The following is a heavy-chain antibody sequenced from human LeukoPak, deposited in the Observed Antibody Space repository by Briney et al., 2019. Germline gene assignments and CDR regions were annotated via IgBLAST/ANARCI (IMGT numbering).Heavy chain of an antibody. CDR2: FDPEDGET. V-gene: IGHV1-24*01. J-gene: IGHJ4*02. CDR3: ATFGDYASSLDH. CDR1: GHTLTELS. D-gene: IGHD4-17*01. Sequence: ASVKVSCKVSGHTLTELSMHWVRQAPGKGLEWMGGFDPEDGETIYAQKFQGRVTMTEDTSTDTAYMELSSLRSEDTAVYYCATFGDYASSLDHWGQGTLVTVSS.